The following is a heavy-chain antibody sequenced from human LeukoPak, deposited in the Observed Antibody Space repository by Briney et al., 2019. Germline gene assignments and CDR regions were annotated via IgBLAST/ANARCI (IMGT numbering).Heavy chain of an antibody. CDR2: INHSGST. D-gene: IGHD6-25*01. Sequence: SETLSLTCAVYGGSFSGYYWSWIRQPPGKGLEWIGEINHSGSTNYNPSLKSRVTISVDTSKNQFSLKLSSVTAADTAVYYCARGKGLRLRWFDPWGQGTLVTVSS. CDR1: GGSFSGYY. J-gene: IGHJ5*02. CDR3: ARGKGLRLRWFDP. V-gene: IGHV4-34*01.